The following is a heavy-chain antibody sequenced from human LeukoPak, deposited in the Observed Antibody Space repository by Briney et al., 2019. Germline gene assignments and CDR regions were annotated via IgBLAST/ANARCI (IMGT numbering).Heavy chain of an antibody. CDR3: ARGGTHDQLLCHY. CDR1: GFTFSSYS. Sequence: GRSLRLSCAASGFTFSSYSMNWVRQAPGKGLEWVSSISSSSSYIYYADSVKGRFTISRDNAKNSLYLQMNTLRAEDTGIYYCARGGTHDQLLCHYWGQGTQVTVSS. V-gene: IGHV3-21*01. CDR2: ISSSSSYI. J-gene: IGHJ4*02. D-gene: IGHD2-2*01.